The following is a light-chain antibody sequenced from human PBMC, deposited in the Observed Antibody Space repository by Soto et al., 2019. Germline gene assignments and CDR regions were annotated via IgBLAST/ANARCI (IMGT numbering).Light chain of an antibody. Sequence: EIVLTQSPGTLSLSPGERATLSCRASQSVTSSSLAWYQPKPGQTPRLLFYGASSRATGIPDSFSGSGSGTDVTLTISRLEPEDLAVYYCQQYGSSPFTFGPGTKVDIK. J-gene: IGKJ3*01. CDR2: GAS. CDR3: QQYGSSPFT. CDR1: QSVTSSS. V-gene: IGKV3-20*01.